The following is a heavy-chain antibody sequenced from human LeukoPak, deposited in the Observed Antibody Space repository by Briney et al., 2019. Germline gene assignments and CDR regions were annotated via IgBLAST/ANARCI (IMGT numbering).Heavy chain of an antibody. CDR2: VHYDGRTI. CDR3: AKDTGAWAIDY. V-gene: IGHV3-30*02. Sequence: GGSLRLSCAASGFTFSTYGIHWARQAPGKGLDWVAYVHYDGRTIDYADSVRGRFTISRDHSKNTLYVQMSSLRVEDTAVYYCAKDTGAWAIDYWGQGTLVIVSS. J-gene: IGHJ4*02. CDR1: GFTFSTYG. D-gene: IGHD4/OR15-4a*01.